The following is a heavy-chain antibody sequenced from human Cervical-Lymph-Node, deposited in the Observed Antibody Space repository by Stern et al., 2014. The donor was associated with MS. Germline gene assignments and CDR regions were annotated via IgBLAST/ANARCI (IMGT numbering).Heavy chain of an antibody. J-gene: IGHJ4*02. CDR2: TSVYGSKE. Sequence: VQLEESGGGVVQPGRSLRLSCAASGFSFSDYGMHWVRQAPGKGLEWVAVTSVYGSKEYYADSVKGRFTISRDDSKNTLYLQMNNLRAEDTAVYYCAKDSGMIVVLTYYFDYWGQGTLVTVSP. V-gene: IGHV3-30*18. CDR3: AKDSGMIVVLTYYFDY. CDR1: GFSFSDYG. D-gene: IGHD3-22*01.